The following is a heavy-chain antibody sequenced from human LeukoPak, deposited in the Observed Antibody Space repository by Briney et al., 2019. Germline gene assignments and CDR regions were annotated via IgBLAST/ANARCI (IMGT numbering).Heavy chain of an antibody. CDR2: INGGGDKT. CDR3: AKSRGSTLFDS. V-gene: IGHV3-23*01. D-gene: IGHD1-26*01. J-gene: IGHJ4*02. Sequence: GGSLRLSCAASGFSFTSYAMSWVRQAPGKGLEWVSGINGGGDKTYYRDSVKGRITISRDNSRNTLYLQMNSLRAEDTAIYYCAKSRGSTLFDSWGQGTLVTVSS. CDR1: GFSFTSYA.